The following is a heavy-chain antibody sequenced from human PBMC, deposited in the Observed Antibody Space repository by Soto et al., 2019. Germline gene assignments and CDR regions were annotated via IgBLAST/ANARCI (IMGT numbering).Heavy chain of an antibody. V-gene: IGHV6-1*01. CDR1: GDSVSSNSAA. CDR3: ARDRGVGWFDP. Sequence: QALSIPAAICGDSVSSNSAACNLTRQSPSRGLEWLGRTYYRSKWYNDYAVSVKSRITINPDTSKNQFSLQLNSVTPEDTAVYYCARDRGVGWFDPWGQGTLVTVSS. D-gene: IGHD3-10*01. J-gene: IGHJ5*02. CDR2: TYYRSKWYN.